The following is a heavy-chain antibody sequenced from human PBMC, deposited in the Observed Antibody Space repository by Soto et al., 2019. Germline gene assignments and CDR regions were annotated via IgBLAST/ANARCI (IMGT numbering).Heavy chain of an antibody. Sequence: ASVKVSCKASGYTFTSYDINWVRQATGQGLEWMGWMNPNSGNTGYAQKFQGRVTMTRNTSISTAYMELSSLRSEDTAVYYCARVVRDYYYMDVWGKGTTVTVSS. V-gene: IGHV1-8*01. CDR3: ARVVRDYYYMDV. J-gene: IGHJ6*03. CDR1: GYTFTSYD. CDR2: MNPNSGNT.